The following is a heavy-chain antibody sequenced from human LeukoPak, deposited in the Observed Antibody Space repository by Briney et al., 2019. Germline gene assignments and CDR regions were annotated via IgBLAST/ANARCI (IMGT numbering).Heavy chain of an antibody. Sequence: SETLSLTCTVSGASISSYYWSWIRQPPGKGLEWIGYIYYSGSTNYNPSLKSRVTISVDTSKNQFSLKLSSVTAADTAVYYCAREERWLQKRGPYDAFDIWGQGTMVTVSS. V-gene: IGHV4-59*01. D-gene: IGHD5-24*01. CDR2: IYYSGST. CDR1: GASISSYY. J-gene: IGHJ3*02. CDR3: AREERWLQKRGPYDAFDI.